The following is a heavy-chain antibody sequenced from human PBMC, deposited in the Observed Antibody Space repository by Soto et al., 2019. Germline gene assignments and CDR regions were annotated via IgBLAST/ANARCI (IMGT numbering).Heavy chain of an antibody. CDR2: IIPIFGTA. Sequence: QVQLVQSGAEVKKPGSSVKVSCKASGGTFSSYAISWVRQAPGQGLEWMGGIIPIFGTADFAQKFQGRVTIPAXEXSSTAYMELSSLRSEDTAVYYCAVTMTSYYYYGMDVWGQGTTVTVSS. CDR1: GGTFSSYA. V-gene: IGHV1-69*12. D-gene: IGHD3-22*01. CDR3: AVTMTSYYYYGMDV. J-gene: IGHJ6*02.